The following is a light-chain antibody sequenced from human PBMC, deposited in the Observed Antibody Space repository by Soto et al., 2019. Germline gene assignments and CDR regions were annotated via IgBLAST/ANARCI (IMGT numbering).Light chain of an antibody. Sequence: QSVLTQPASVSGSPGQSITISCTGTSTDIGAYNYVSWYQQHPGKAPKLLIYEVTNRPSGVSNRFSGSKSGNTASLTISGLQAEDEADYYCCLYIGATTYVFGTGTKVTV. CDR1: STDIGAYNY. CDR3: CLYIGATTYV. CDR2: EVT. J-gene: IGLJ1*01. V-gene: IGLV2-14*01.